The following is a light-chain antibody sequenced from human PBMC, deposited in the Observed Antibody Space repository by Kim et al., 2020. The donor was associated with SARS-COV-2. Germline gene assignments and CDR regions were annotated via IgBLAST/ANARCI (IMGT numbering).Light chain of an antibody. CDR2: AAS. CDR3: QKYNGGPRA. Sequence: EILVTQSPSSLSVSHGERATLSCRASQGIANNLAWYQQKPGKGPTLLIYAASARGSGVPPRFSGGGSETEFTLTISSLQPEDVAAYFCQKYNGGPRAFGQGTKVDIK. J-gene: IGKJ1*01. V-gene: IGKV1-27*01. CDR1: QGIANN.